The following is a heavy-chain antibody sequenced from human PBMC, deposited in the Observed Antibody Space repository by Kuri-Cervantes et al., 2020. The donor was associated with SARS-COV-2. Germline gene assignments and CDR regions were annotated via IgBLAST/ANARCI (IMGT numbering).Heavy chain of an antibody. J-gene: IGHJ5*02. Sequence: ASVKVSCKASGYTFTGYYMHWVRQAPGQGLEWMGWINPNSGGTNYAQKFQGWVTMTRDTSISTAYVELSRLRSDDTAVYYCARLGGYDPYNWFDPWGQGTLVTVSS. CDR1: GYTFTGYY. V-gene: IGHV1-2*04. CDR2: INPNSGGT. CDR3: ARLGGYDPYNWFDP. D-gene: IGHD1-26*01.